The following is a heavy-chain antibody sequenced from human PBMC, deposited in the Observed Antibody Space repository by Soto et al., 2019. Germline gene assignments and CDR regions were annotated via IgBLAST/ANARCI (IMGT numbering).Heavy chain of an antibody. D-gene: IGHD3-3*01. Sequence: QVQLVESVGGVVQPGRSLTLSCAASGFTFTSYAMHWVRQAPGKGLEWVAVISNDGSNYYYADSVRGRFTISRDNTKNTLFLQMSSLRGEDSGVYYCARGTTLAIFDYGMDVWGQGTTVTVSS. V-gene: IGHV3-30-3*01. CDR2: ISNDGSNY. CDR1: GFTFTSYA. J-gene: IGHJ6*02. CDR3: ARGTTLAIFDYGMDV.